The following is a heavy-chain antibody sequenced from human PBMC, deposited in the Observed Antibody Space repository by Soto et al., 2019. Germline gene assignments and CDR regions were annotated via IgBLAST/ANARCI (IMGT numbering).Heavy chain of an antibody. CDR1: GYTFTSYD. CDR3: ARSLYGDNVDY. Sequence: QVQLVQSGAEVKKPGASVKVSCNASGYTFTSYDINWVRQATGQGLEWMGWMNPNSGTTGYAQKFQGRLPMTRTTSISTAYMQLSSLRSEDTAVYYCARSLYGDNVDYWGQGTLVTVSS. CDR2: MNPNSGTT. V-gene: IGHV1-8*01. D-gene: IGHD4-17*01. J-gene: IGHJ4*02.